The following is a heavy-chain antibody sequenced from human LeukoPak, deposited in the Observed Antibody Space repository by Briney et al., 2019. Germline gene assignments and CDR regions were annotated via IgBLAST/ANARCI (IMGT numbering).Heavy chain of an antibody. V-gene: IGHV1-2*02. CDR2: INPNSGGT. D-gene: IGHD2-2*02. Sequence: ASVKVSCKASGYTFTGYYMHWVRQAPGQGLEWMGWINPNSGGTNYAQKFQGRVTMTRDTSISTAYMELSRLRSDDTAVYYCARDRGCSSTSCYTSAFDIWGQGTMATVSS. J-gene: IGHJ3*02. CDR1: GYTFTGYY. CDR3: ARDRGCSSTSCYTSAFDI.